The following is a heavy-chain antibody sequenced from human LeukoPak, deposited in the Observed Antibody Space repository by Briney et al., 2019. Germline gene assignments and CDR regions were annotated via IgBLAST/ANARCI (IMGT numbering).Heavy chain of an antibody. CDR2: IYYSGST. Sequence: SQTLSLTCTVSGGSISIGDYYWSWIRQPPGKGLEWIGYIYYSGSTYYNPSLKSRVTTSVDTSKNQFSLKLSSVTAADTAVYYCARSESGTVTTEGWFDPWGQGTLVTVSS. CDR3: ARSESGTVTTEGWFDP. CDR1: GGSISIGDYY. D-gene: IGHD4-17*01. J-gene: IGHJ5*02. V-gene: IGHV4-30-4*08.